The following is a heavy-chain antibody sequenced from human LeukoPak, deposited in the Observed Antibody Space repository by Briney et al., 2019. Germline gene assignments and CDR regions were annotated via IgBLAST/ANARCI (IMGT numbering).Heavy chain of an antibody. V-gene: IGHV3-48*01. CDR2: ISSGSRTI. Sequence: GGSLRLSCAASGFTFNTYAMSWVRQAPGKGLEWVSYISSGSRTIYYADSLKGRFTISRDNAKNSLYLQMNSLRAEDTAVYYCARDRGSMGSGSYLGYWGQGTLVTVSS. CDR1: GFTFNTYA. CDR3: ARDRGSMGSGSYLGY. D-gene: IGHD3-10*01. J-gene: IGHJ4*02.